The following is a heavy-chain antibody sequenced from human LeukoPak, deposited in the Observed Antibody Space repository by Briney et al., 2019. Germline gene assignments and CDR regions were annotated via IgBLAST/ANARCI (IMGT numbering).Heavy chain of an antibody. CDR1: GFSFSSYN. V-gene: IGHV3-21*01. Sequence: PGGSLRLSCAASGFSFSSYNMNWVRQAPGKGLEWVSSISSSSGYIYYADSVKGRFTISGDDAKTSLYLQMNSLRAEDTAVYYGAKGEKDCSSTRCYYELWYWGHVTLVTASS. J-gene: IGHJ4*01. D-gene: IGHD2-2*01. CDR3: AKGEKDCSSTRCYYELWY. CDR2: ISSSSGYI.